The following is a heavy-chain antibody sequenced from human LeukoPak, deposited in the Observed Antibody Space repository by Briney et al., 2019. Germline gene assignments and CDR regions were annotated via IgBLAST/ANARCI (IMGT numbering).Heavy chain of an antibody. CDR3: ARHSSIVGATNDYFDY. CDR2: IYPGDSDT. Sequence: GESLQISCKGSGYWFTNHWIGWVRQMPGKGLEWMGIIYPGDSDTRYSPSFQGQVTISADKSISTAYLQWSSLKASDTAIYYCARHSSIVGATNDYFDYWGQGTLVTVSS. D-gene: IGHD1-26*01. CDR1: GYWFTNHW. V-gene: IGHV5-51*01. J-gene: IGHJ4*02.